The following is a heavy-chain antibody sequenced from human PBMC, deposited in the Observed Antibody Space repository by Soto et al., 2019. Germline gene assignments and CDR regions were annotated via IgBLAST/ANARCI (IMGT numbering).Heavy chain of an antibody. CDR3: AKPRVAGYGGDDAFDI. Sequence: QTGGSLRLSCAASGFTFSSYGMHWVRQAPGKGLEWVAVISYDGSNKYYADSVKGRFTISRDNSKNTLYLQMNSLRAEDTAVYYCAKPRVAGYGGDDAFDIWGQGTMVTVSS. J-gene: IGHJ3*02. V-gene: IGHV3-30*18. D-gene: IGHD6-19*01. CDR2: ISYDGSNK. CDR1: GFTFSSYG.